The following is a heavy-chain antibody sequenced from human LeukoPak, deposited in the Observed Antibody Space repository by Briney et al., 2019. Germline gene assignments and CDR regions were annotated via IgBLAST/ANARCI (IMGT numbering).Heavy chain of an antibody. Sequence: SETLSLTCTVSGGSISSSSNYWGWIRQPPGKGLEWIGSIYYRGATYYNPSLKSRVTISVDTSKNQFSLKLSSVTAADTAVYYCARETNHGDYASDDYYGMDVGGQGTTVTVSS. CDR2: IYYRGAT. CDR3: ARETNHGDYASDDYYGMDV. J-gene: IGHJ6*02. V-gene: IGHV4-39*07. D-gene: IGHD4-17*01. CDR1: GGSISSSSNY.